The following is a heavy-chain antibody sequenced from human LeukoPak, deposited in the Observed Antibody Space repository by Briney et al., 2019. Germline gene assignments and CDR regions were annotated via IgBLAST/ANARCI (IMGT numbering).Heavy chain of an antibody. V-gene: IGHV4-30-4*01. J-gene: IGHJ6*02. CDR2: IYYSGST. Sequence: SETLSLTCTVSGGSISSGDYCWSWIRQPPGKCLEWIGYIYYSGSTYYNPSLKSRATISVDTSKNQFSLKLSSVTAADTAVYYCARSYYYYYGMDVWGQGTTVTVSS. CDR1: GGSISSGDYC. CDR3: ARSYYYYYGMDV.